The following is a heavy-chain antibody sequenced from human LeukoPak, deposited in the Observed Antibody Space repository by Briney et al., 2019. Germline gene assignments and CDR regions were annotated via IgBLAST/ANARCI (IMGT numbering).Heavy chain of an antibody. D-gene: IGHD2-15*01. J-gene: IGHJ6*03. CDR2: ISGSSGST. Sequence: GGSLRLSCAASGFTFSSYASSWVRRPPGKGLEWVSTISGSSGSTYYAESVKGRFTISRDNSKNTLYLQVNSLRAEDTAVYYCAKSGGSCSGGSCYYYYYYMDVWGKGTTVSVSS. V-gene: IGHV3-23*01. CDR3: AKSGGSCSGGSCYYYYYYMDV. CDR1: GFTFSSYA.